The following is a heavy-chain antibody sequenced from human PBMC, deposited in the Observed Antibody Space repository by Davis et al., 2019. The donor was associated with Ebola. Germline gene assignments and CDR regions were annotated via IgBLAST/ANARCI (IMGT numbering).Heavy chain of an antibody. CDR1: GFASSSYW. D-gene: IGHD6-6*01. J-gene: IGHJ4*02. CDR2: VSISGRDT. V-gene: IGHV3-23*01. Sequence: GESLKISCAASGFASSSYWMSWVRQPPGEGLQWVSTVSISGRDTYYIDSVMGRFTVSRDNSKNTVFLQMNSLRAEDTAHYYCAQGSSPDNWGPGTLVTVSS. CDR3: AQGSSPDN.